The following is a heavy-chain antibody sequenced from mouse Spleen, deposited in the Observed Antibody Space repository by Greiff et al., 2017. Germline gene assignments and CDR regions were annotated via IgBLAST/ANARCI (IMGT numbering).Heavy chain of an antibody. J-gene: IGHJ4*01. CDR1: GFSLTSYA. CDR3: ARTDYGSGLYAMDY. Sequence: QVQLQQSGPGLVAPSQSLSITCTVSGFSLTSYAISWVRQPPGKGLEWLGVIWTGGGTNYNSALKSRLSISKDNSKSQVFLKMNSLQTDDTARYYCARTDYGSGLYAMDYWGQGTSVTVSS. D-gene: IGHD1-1*01. V-gene: IGHV2-9-1*01. CDR2: IWTGGGT.